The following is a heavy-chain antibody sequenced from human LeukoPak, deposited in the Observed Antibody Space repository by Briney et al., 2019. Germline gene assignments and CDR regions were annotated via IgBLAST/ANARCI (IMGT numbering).Heavy chain of an antibody. J-gene: IGHJ4*02. CDR2: IYTSGST. D-gene: IGHD3-22*01. CDR1: GGSISSYY. Sequence: SETLSLTCTVSGGSISSYYWSWIRQPAGKGLEWIGRIYTSGSTNYNPSLKSRVTMSVDTSKNQFSLKLSSVTAADTAVYYCARVGVASSGYPFDYWGQGTLVTVSS. V-gene: IGHV4-4*07. CDR3: ARVGVASSGYPFDY.